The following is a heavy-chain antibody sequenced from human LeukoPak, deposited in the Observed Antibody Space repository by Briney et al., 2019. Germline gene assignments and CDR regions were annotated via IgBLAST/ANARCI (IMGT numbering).Heavy chain of an antibody. CDR3: ATGQVVVRASPSFDY. D-gene: IGHD1-26*01. Sequence: GASVKVSCKVSGYTLTELSMHWVRQAPGKGLEWMGGFDPEDGETIYAQKFQGRVTMTEDTSTDTAYMELSSLRSEDTAVYYCATGQVVVRASPSFDYWGQGTLVTVSS. CDR2: FDPEDGET. J-gene: IGHJ4*02. CDR1: GYTLTELS. V-gene: IGHV1-24*01.